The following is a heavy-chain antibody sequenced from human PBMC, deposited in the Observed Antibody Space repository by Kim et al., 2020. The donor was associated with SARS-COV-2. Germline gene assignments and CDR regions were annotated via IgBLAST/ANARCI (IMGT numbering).Heavy chain of an antibody. CDR2: ILYDGSNK. CDR1: GFNLSSYG. Sequence: GGSLRLSCAASGFNLSSYGMHWVRQAPGKGLEWLAVILYDGSNKYYADSVKGRFTISRDNSKNTLYLQMNSLRADDTAVYYCARDYYDTSGYYQFDNWGQGALVTVSS. J-gene: IGHJ4*02. D-gene: IGHD3-22*01. CDR3: ARDYYDTSGYYQFDN. V-gene: IGHV3-33*05.